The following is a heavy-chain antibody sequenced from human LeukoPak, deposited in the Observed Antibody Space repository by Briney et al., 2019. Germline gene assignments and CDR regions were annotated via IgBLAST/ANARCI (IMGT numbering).Heavy chain of an antibody. CDR3: ARRLTSVTTLTN. J-gene: IGHJ4*02. CDR2: IHYSGSA. CDR1: GASITTYY. V-gene: IGHV4-59*08. Sequence: SGTLSLTCTVSGASITTYYWSWIRQPPNKGLEWIGYIHYSGSASYNPSLKSRVTISLDTSKNQFSLKMTSVTAADTAIYYCARRLTSVTTLTNWGQGTLVTVSS. D-gene: IGHD1-1*01.